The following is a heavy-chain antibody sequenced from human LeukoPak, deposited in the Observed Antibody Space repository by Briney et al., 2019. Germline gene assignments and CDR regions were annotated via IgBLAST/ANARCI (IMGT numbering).Heavy chain of an antibody. CDR3: ARDEDGRSSNYVFDY. CDR1: GFTFSSYG. CDR2: ISKDGSQR. D-gene: IGHD3-16*01. V-gene: IGHV3-30*19. Sequence: GTSLRLPCAASGFTFSSYGMHWVRQAPGKGLEWVAVISKDGSQRYYADSVKGRFTISRDNSKNTVYLQMTTLRVEDTAVYYCARDEDGRSSNYVFDYWGQGTLVTVSS. J-gene: IGHJ4*02.